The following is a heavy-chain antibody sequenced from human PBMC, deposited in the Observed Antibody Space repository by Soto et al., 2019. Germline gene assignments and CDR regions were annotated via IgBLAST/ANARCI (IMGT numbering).Heavy chain of an antibody. Sequence: QVQLVQSGAEVKKPGSSVKVSCKASGGTFSSYAISWVRQAPGQGLEWMGGIIPIFGTANYAQKFQGRVTITADESKSTAYMGLSSLRSEDTAVYYCAGDIVVVVAAPGGGYFDYWGQGTLVTVSS. V-gene: IGHV1-69*01. CDR3: AGDIVVVVAAPGGGYFDY. CDR2: IIPIFGTA. J-gene: IGHJ4*02. CDR1: GGTFSSYA. D-gene: IGHD2-15*01.